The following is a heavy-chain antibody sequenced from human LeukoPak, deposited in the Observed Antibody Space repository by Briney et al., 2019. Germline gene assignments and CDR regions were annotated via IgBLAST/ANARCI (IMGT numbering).Heavy chain of an antibody. Sequence: PGGSRRLSCAASGFTFDDYGMSWVRQAPGKGLEWVSGINWNGGSTGYADSVKGRFTISRDNAKNSLYLQMNSLRAEDTGLYYCARVLPSYCGGDCYSGSKDYWGQGTLVTVSS. V-gene: IGHV3-20*04. CDR1: GFTFDDYG. J-gene: IGHJ4*02. CDR3: ARVLPSYCGGDCYSGSKDY. D-gene: IGHD2-21*02. CDR2: INWNGGST.